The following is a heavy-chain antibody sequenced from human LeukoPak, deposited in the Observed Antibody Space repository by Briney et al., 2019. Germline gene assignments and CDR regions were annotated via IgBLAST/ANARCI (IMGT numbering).Heavy chain of an antibody. Sequence: PSEALSLTCTVSGGSISSYYWSWIRQPPGKGLEWIGYIYYSGSTNYNPSLKSRVTISVDTSKKQFSLKLSSVTAADTAVYYCARGRGILWWFDIWGKGTTVTVSS. CDR1: GGSISSYY. J-gene: IGHJ6*04. CDR3: ARGRGILWWFDI. CDR2: IYYSGST. V-gene: IGHV4-59*01. D-gene: IGHD2-21*01.